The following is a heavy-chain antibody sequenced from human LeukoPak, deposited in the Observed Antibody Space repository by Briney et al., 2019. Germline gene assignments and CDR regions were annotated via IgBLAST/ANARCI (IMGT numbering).Heavy chain of an antibody. D-gene: IGHD3-22*01. CDR2: IYYSGST. CDR3: AREEMGYYDSSGYYPDAFDI. CDR1: GGSISSYY. V-gene: IGHV4-59*13. J-gene: IGHJ3*02. Sequence: PSETLSLTCTASGGSISSYYWGWIRQPPGKGREWIGYIYYSGSTNYNPSLKSRVTISVDTSKNQFSLKLSSVTAADTAVYYCAREEMGYYDSSGYYPDAFDIWGQGTMVTVSS.